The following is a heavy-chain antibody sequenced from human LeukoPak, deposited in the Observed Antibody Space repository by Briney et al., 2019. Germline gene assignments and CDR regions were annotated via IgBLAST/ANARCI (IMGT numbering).Heavy chain of an antibody. CDR2: INPNSGGT. Sequence: ASVKVCCKASGYTFTGYYMHWVRQAPGQGLEWMGWINPNSGGTNYAQKFQGRVTMTRDTSISTAYMELSRLRSDDTAVYYCARVLPYCGGDCYTYYFDYWGQGTLVTVSS. CDR3: ARVLPYCGGDCYTYYFDY. J-gene: IGHJ4*02. V-gene: IGHV1-2*02. D-gene: IGHD2-21*02. CDR1: GYTFTGYY.